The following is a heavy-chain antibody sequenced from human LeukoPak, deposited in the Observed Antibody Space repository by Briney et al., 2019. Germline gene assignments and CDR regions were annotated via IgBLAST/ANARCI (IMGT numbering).Heavy chain of an antibody. CDR1: GFSFSSYE. J-gene: IGHJ4*02. V-gene: IGHV3-23*01. CDR2: ISGSGGTT. CDR3: AKGNGKAATGNVVDY. D-gene: IGHD6-13*01. Sequence: GGSLRLSCAASGFSFSSYEMXXXXXXXXXXXXXXSXISGSGGTTYYADXXXXXXXXSRDNSKSTLFLQMNSLRAEDTAVYYCAKGNGKAATGNVVDYWGQGTLVTVSS.